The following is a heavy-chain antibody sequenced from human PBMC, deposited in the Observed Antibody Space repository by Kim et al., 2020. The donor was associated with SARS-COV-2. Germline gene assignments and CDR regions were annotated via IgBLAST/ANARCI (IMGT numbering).Heavy chain of an antibody. CDR2: IGPEGSKQ. V-gene: IGHV3-7*01. D-gene: IGHD3-10*01. CDR3: AGGGY. Sequence: IGPEGSKQFYVDSVKGRFTISRDNARKSLYLQLNSLNGDDTAVYYCAGGGYWGQGTLVTVSS. J-gene: IGHJ4*02.